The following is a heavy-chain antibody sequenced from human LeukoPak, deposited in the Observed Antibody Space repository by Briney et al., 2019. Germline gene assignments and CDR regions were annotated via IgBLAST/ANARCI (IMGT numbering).Heavy chain of an antibody. CDR1: GFTFSSYA. CDR2: ISGSGGNT. Sequence: QAGGSLRLSCAASGFTFSSYAMTWVRQAPGKGLDWVSAISGSGGNTYYADSVKGRFTISRDNAKNSLYLQMNSLRVEDTAVYYCAKEGRSLQTYWGQGTLVTVSS. J-gene: IGHJ4*02. CDR3: AKEGRSLQTY. V-gene: IGHV3-23*01. D-gene: IGHD5-24*01.